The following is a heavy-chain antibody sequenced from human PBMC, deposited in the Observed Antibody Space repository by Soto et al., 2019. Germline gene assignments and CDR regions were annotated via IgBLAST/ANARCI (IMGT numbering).Heavy chain of an antibody. V-gene: IGHV3-74*01. CDR3: TRDSYSASDSSGY. Sequence: EAQLVESGGDLVQPGGSLRLSCSGSGLTFSSYWMHWVRQVPGKGLVWVARINSDGSNTDYADSVKGRFTISRDKAKNTVCLQMNSLRAEDTAVYYCTRDSYSASDSSGYWGQGTMVTVSS. CDR1: GLTFSSYW. CDR2: INSDGSNT. J-gene: IGHJ3*01. D-gene: IGHD3-22*01.